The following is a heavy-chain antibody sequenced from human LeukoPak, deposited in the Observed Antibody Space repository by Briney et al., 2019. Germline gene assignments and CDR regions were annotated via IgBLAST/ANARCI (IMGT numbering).Heavy chain of an antibody. CDR2: INHSGST. V-gene: IGHV4-39*07. CDR3: ARGRQGY. J-gene: IGHJ4*02. Sequence: PSETLSLTCTVSGGSISSSSYYWGWIRQPPGKGLEWIGEINHSGSTNYNPSLKSRVTISVDTSKNQFSLKLSSVTAADTAVYYCARGRQGYWGQGTLVTVSS. CDR1: GGSISSSSYY.